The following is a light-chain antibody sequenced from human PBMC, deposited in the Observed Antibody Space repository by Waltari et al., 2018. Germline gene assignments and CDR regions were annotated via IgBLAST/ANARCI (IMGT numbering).Light chain of an antibody. CDR2: GNS. CDR3: QSYDSSLSGSV. CDR1: SSNIRAGSD. Sequence: QSVLTQPPSVSGAPGQRVTIPCTGSSSNIRAGSDVHRYQQLPGTAPKLLIYGNSNRPSGVPDRFSGSKSGTSASLAITGLQAEDEADYYCQSYDSSLSGSVFGGGTKLTVL. V-gene: IGLV1-40*01. J-gene: IGLJ2*01.